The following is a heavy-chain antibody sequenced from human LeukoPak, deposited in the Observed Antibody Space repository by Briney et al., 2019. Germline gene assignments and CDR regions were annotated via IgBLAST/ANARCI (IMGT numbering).Heavy chain of an antibody. CDR1: GYTLTQLS. CDR2: FPREDGER. CDR3: ASDFRVGVLYAFDL. D-gene: IGHD3-10*01. J-gene: IGHJ3*01. V-gene: IGHV1-24*01. Sequence: ASVKVSCKVSGYTLTQLSIHWVRQAHGKGLEWMGGFPREDGERIYAQTFQGRVTMTEDSSTDTAYMELSGLRSDDTAVYFCASDFRVGVLYAFDLWGQGTVVTVSP.